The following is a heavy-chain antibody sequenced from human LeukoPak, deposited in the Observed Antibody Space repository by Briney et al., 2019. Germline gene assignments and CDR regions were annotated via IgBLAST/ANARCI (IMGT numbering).Heavy chain of an antibody. CDR3: ARVGAALYYYYGMDV. D-gene: IGHD6-25*01. CDR2: IIPIFGTA. CDR1: GGTFSSYA. V-gene: IGHV1-69*01. Sequence: SVKVSCKASGGTFSSYAISWVRQAPGQGLEWMGGIIPIFGTANYAQKFQGRVTITADESTSTAYMELSSLRSEDTAVYYCARVGAALYYYYGMDVWGQGTTVTVSS. J-gene: IGHJ6*02.